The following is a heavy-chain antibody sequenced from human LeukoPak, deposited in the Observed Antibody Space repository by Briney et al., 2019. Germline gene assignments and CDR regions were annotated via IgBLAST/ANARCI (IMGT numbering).Heavy chain of an antibody. CDR3: ARELMERRYAFDI. J-gene: IGHJ3*02. CDR1: GYTFTGYY. CDR2: INPNSGGT. V-gene: IGHV1-2*02. D-gene: IGHD1-1*01. Sequence: ASVKVSCKASGYTFTGYYMHWVRQAPGQGLEWMGWINPNSGGTNYAQKFQGRVTMTRDTSISTAYMELSRLRSDDTAVYYCARELMERRYAFDIWGQGTMVTVSS.